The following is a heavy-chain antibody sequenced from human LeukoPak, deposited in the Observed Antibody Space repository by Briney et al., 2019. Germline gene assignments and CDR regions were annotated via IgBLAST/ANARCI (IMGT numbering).Heavy chain of an antibody. J-gene: IGHJ5*02. Sequence: GGSLRLSCAASGFTFSSYRMSWVRQAPGKGLQWVSSISTRDTYPNYADSVKGRFTISRDNAKNTLYLQMNSLRVEDTAVYYCARGGHSSVILVASDWFDPWGQGTLVTVSS. D-gene: IGHD3-22*01. V-gene: IGHV3-21*01. CDR2: ISTRDTYP. CDR1: GFTFSSYR. CDR3: ARGGHSSVILVASDWFDP.